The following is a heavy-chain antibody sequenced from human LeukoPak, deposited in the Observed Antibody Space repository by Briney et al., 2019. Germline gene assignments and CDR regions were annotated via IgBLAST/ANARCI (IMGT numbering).Heavy chain of an antibody. J-gene: IGHJ4*02. V-gene: IGHV3-33*01. D-gene: IGHD1-20*01. CDR1: GFTFSSNG. CDR3: ERDNFGFDY. Sequence: PPGRSLRLSCAASGFTFSSNGMHWVRQAPGKGLEWVAVLWSDGSNKYYADSVKGRFTISRDNSKNTLYLQMNSLRAEDTAVFYCERDNFGFDYWGQGTLVTVSS. CDR2: LWSDGSNK.